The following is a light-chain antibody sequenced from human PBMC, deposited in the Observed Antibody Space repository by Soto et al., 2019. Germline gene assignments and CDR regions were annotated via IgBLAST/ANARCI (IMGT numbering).Light chain of an antibody. J-gene: IGKJ3*01. CDR3: QKYHSAPFI. Sequence: DIQMTQSPSSLSASVGDRVTITCRASQAISNSLAWYQQKPGKVPKVLIYAASTLQSGVPSRFSGSGSGTDFTLTITSLQPEDVATYFCQKYHSAPFIFGPGTKLDIK. CDR1: QAISNS. CDR2: AAS. V-gene: IGKV1-27*01.